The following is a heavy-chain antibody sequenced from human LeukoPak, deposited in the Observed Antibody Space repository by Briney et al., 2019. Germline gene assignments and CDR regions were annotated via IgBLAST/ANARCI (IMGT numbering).Heavy chain of an antibody. CDR3: ARDGEGWSDDEADYYYGMDV. CDR2: IIPIFGTA. V-gene: IGHV1-69*01. Sequence: GGSLRLSCAASGFTFSGYWMHWVRQAPGQGLEWMGGIIPIFGTANYAQKFQGRVTITADESTSTAYMELSSLRSEDTAVYYCARDGEGWSDDEADYYYGMDVWGQGTTVTVSS. D-gene: IGHD6-19*01. J-gene: IGHJ6*02. CDR1: GFTFSGYW.